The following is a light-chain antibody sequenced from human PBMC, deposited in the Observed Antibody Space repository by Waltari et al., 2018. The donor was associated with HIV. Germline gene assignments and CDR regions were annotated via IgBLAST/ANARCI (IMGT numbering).Light chain of an antibody. V-gene: IGLV1-47*01. CDR1: STNIGSTS. CDR3: AAWDDSLSGPLVV. CDR2: RNN. J-gene: IGLJ2*01. Sequence: QSVPTQPPSASGTPGQRVNIPCSGSSTNIGSTSVYWYQKLPGTAPKLLIYRNNQRPSGVPDRFSGSKSGTSASLAISGLRSEDEADYYCAAWDDSLSGPLVVFGGGTKLTVL.